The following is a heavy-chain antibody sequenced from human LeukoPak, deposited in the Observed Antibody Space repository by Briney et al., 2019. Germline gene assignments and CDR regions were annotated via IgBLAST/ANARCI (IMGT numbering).Heavy chain of an antibody. Sequence: GPTARTSCKDSGYTFTSYGLSWVRQGPGQGLEWRGWISAYNHNTNYAQKPKARVTMATDTSASIAYMELRRLRSDDTAVYYCARILHTRNDRGTLDYWGQGTLATVSS. D-gene: IGHD1-1*01. J-gene: IGHJ4*02. V-gene: IGHV1-18*01. CDR3: ARILHTRNDRGTLDY. CDR2: ISAYNHNT. CDR1: GYTFTSYG.